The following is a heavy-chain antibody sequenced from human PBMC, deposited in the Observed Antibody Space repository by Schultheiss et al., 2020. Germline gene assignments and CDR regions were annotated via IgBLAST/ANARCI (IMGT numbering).Heavy chain of an antibody. D-gene: IGHD3-3*01. J-gene: IGHJ5*02. CDR1: GFTFSSYD. Sequence: GASLRLSCAASGFTFSSYDMHWVRQATGKGLEWVSAIGTAGDTYYPGSVKGRFTISRENAKNSLYLQMNSLRAEDTAVYYCARTYDFWSGYTPHNWFDPWGKGTLVTVSS. CDR3: ARTYDFWSGYTPHNWFDP. CDR2: IGTAGDT. V-gene: IGHV3-13*01.